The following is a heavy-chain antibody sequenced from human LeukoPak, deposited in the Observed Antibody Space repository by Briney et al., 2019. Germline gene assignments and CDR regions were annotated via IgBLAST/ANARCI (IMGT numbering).Heavy chain of an antibody. V-gene: IGHV1-24*01. D-gene: IGHD6-6*01. CDR3: ATGPSSSPYYYYYMDV. Sequence: ASVKVSCKVSGYTLTELSMHWVRQAPGKGLEWMGGFDPEDGETIYAQKFQGRVTMTEDTSTDTAYMELSSLRSEDTAVYYCATGPSSSPYYYYYMDVWGKGTTVTVSS. CDR2: FDPEDGET. CDR1: GYTLTELS. J-gene: IGHJ6*03.